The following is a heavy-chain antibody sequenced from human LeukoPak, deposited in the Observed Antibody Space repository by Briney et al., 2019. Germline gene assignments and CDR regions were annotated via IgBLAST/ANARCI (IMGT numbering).Heavy chain of an antibody. D-gene: IGHD6-19*01. Sequence: GGTLSLSCAASGVTLSGSGMHWVRHAPGKRLEWVAFIRSHGSDTFSAASAKGRFTISRDNPKNTLSLQMNSLRPQDTPVYISARSPTGWYFDYWGQGTLVTVSS. CDR1: GVTLSGSG. CDR3: ARSPTGWYFDY. J-gene: IGHJ4*02. CDR2: IRSHGSDT. V-gene: IGHV3-30*02.